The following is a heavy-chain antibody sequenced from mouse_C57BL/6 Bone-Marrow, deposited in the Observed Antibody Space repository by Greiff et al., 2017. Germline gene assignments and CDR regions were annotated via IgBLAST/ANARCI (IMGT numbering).Heavy chain of an antibody. D-gene: IGHD1-1*01. CDR1: GFTFSSYA. CDR3: ARRGTTVVAHFGY. J-gene: IGHJ2*01. Sequence: EVHLVESGGGLVKPGGSLKLSCAASGFTFSSYAMSWVRQTPEKRLEWVATISDGGSYTYYPDNVKGRFTISRDNAKNNLYLQMSQLKSEDTAMYYCARRGTTVVAHFGYWGQGTTLTVSS. CDR2: ISDGGSYT. V-gene: IGHV5-4*01.